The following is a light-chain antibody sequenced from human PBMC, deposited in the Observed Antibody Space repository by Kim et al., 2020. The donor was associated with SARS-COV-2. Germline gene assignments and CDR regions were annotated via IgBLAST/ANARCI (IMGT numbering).Light chain of an antibody. CDR1: QDISNY. J-gene: IGKJ4*01. CDR2: DAS. Sequence: DIQMTQSPSSLSASVGDRVTITCQASQDISNYLNWYQQKPGKAPKLLIYDASNLETGVPSRFSGSGSGTDFTFTISSLQPDDFATYYCQQYHHFLLFGGGTKVDIK. CDR3: QQYHHFLL. V-gene: IGKV1-33*01.